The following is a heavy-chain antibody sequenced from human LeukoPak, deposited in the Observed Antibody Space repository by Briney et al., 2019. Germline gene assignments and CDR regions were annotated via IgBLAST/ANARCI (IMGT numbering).Heavy chain of an antibody. D-gene: IGHD3-3*01. CDR1: GFSFTKYA. CDR3: AKGAYDFLEIAYFDY. J-gene: IGHJ4*02. Sequence: GGSLRLSCAASGFSFTKYAMNWVRQAPGKGLEWVAVVIGSSGATDYADPVKGRFTISRDNSKNTLFLQMNSLRAEDTAIYYCAKGAYDFLEIAYFDYWGQGALVTVSS. V-gene: IGHV3-23*01. CDR2: VIGSSGAT.